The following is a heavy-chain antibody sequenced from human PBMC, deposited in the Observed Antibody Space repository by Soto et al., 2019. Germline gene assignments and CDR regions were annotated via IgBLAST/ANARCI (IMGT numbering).Heavy chain of an antibody. V-gene: IGHV1-18*01. CDR2: IYPYNGNT. J-gene: IGHJ4*02. CDR1: GYTFINHG. CDR3: ARDLNGAAGWGY. D-gene: IGHD6-13*01. Sequence: QVQLVQSGAEVRKPGASVKVSCKSSGYTFINHGIFWVRQAPGQGLEWMAWIYPYNGNTNYAQKFLGRVTLTTDTSTSTAYMDLRSLTSDDTAIYYCARDLNGAAGWGYWGQGTLVTVSS.